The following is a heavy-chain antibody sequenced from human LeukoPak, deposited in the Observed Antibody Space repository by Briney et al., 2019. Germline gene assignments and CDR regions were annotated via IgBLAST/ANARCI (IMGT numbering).Heavy chain of an antibody. CDR1: GYSFTTYW. CDR3: ARRQGCSSTSCPPDY. D-gene: IGHD2-2*01. Sequence: GESLKISCKVSGYSFTTYWIAWVRQMPGKGLEWMGIIYPRDSDTRYSPSFQGQVTISADRSISTAYLQWSSLKASDTAMYYCARRQGCSSTSCPPDYWGQGTLVTVSP. V-gene: IGHV5-51*01. J-gene: IGHJ4*02. CDR2: IYPRDSDT.